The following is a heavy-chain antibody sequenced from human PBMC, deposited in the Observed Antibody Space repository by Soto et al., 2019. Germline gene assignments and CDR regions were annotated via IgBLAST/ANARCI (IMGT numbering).Heavy chain of an antibody. V-gene: IGHV4-59*01. D-gene: IGHD5-12*01. CDR2: IHNSGST. Sequence: ETLSLTCTVSGGSISGYYWSWLRQPPGKGVEWIGYIHNSGSTTYNSSLKSRVTISIDTSKKQSSLKLTSVTAADTAVYYCARDAVDGYAFFAYWGQGTLVTVSS. CDR1: GGSISGYY. CDR3: ARDAVDGYAFFAY. J-gene: IGHJ4*02.